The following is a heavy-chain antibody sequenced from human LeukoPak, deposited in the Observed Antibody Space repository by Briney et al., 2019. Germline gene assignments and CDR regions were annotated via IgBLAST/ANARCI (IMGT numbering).Heavy chain of an antibody. CDR3: ARGGIQVSGIDEFDY. Sequence: GGSLRLSCAASGFTFIDYDMHWVRKVIGKGLEWVSAIGIRGDTHYSGSVKGRFTISRENAESSLYLQMNSLRAEDTAVYYCARGGIQVSGIDEFDYWGQGTLVTVSS. J-gene: IGHJ4*02. CDR1: GFTFIDYD. CDR2: IGIRGDT. V-gene: IGHV3-13*01. D-gene: IGHD6-19*01.